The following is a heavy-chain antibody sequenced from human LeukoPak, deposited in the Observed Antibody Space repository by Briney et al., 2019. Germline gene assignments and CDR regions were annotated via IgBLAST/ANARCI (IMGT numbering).Heavy chain of an antibody. J-gene: IGHJ3*02. Sequence: SVKVSCKASGGTFSSYAISWVRQAPGQGLEWMGGIIPIFHTANYAQKFQGRVTITADESTSSAYVELSSRRSEDTAVYYCARGPRPLGYCSGGSCYRDAFDIWGQGTMVTVSS. D-gene: IGHD2-15*01. CDR2: IIPIFHTA. V-gene: IGHV1-69*13. CDR1: GGTFSSYA. CDR3: ARGPRPLGYCSGGSCYRDAFDI.